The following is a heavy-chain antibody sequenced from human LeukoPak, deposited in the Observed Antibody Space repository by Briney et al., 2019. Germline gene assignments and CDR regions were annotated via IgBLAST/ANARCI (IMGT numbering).Heavy chain of an antibody. CDR1: GFTFSSYA. V-gene: IGHV3-30*01. Sequence: PGGSLRLSCAASGFTFSSYAMHWVRQAPGKGLEWVAVISYDGSNKYYADSVKGRFTISRDNSKHTLYLQMNSLRAAEKAVYYCARVEHRRPTRSFRESRYYYYYYYIDVWGKGTTVTVSS. CDR3: ARVEHRRPTRSFRESRYYYYYYYIDV. J-gene: IGHJ6*03. CDR2: ISYDGSNK. D-gene: IGHD1/OR15-1a*01.